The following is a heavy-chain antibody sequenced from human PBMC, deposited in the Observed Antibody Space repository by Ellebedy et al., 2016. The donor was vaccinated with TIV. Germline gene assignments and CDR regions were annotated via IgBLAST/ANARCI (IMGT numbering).Heavy chain of an antibody. J-gene: IGHJ6*02. D-gene: IGHD1-7*01. V-gene: IGHV3-49*04. CDR1: GFTFGDFA. CDR3: TREAANWNYPYYYYNGMDV. Sequence: GGSLRLXXTASGFTFGDFAISWVRQAPGKGLKWVGFIGSKGYGGTTQYAASVKGRFTISRDDSKSIAYLQMNSLKTEDTALYYCTREAANWNYPYYYYNGMDVWGQGTTVTVSS. CDR2: IGSKGYGGTT.